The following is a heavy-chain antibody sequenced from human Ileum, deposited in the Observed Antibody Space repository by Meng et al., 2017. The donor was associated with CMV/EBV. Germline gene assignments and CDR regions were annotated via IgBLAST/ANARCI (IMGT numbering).Heavy chain of an antibody. J-gene: IGHJ4*02. CDR1: GFTFSRNN. CDR3: AKEGELHFDY. CDR2: IWYDGSNE. D-gene: IGHD1-26*01. Sequence: GESLKISCAASGFTFSRNNMHWVRQAPGKGLEWVAVIWYDGSNENYAESVKGRFTISRDNSKNTLYLQMNSLRAEDTAVYYCAKEGELHFDYWGQGTLVTVSS. V-gene: IGHV3-33*03.